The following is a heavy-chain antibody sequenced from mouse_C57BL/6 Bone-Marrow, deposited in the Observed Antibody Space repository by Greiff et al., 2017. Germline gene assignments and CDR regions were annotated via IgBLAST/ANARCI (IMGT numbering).Heavy chain of an antibody. CDR2: IYPGNGDT. D-gene: IGHD1-2*01. CDR3: AREWYYGSDY. V-gene: IGHV1-12*01. J-gene: IGHJ2*01. Sequence: LQQPGAELVKPGASVKMSCKASGYTFTSYNMPWVKQTPGQGLEWIGAIYPGNGDTSYKQKFKGKATLTADKSSSTAYMQLSSLTSEDSAVYYCAREWYYGSDYWGQGTTLTVSS. CDR1: GYTFTSYN.